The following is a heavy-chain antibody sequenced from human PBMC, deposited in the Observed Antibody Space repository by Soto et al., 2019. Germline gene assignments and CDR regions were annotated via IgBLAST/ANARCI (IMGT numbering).Heavy chain of an antibody. CDR1: GSTVSSNY. J-gene: IGHJ4*02. CDR2: IYSGGST. D-gene: IGHD5-12*01. Sequence: GGSLRLSCAASGSTVSSNYMSWVRQAPGKGLEWVSVIYSGGSTYYADSVKGRFTISRDNSKNTLYLQMNSLRAEDTAVYYCANQRGGYDRDFDYWGQGTLVTRLL. CDR3: ANQRGGYDRDFDY. V-gene: IGHV3-66*01.